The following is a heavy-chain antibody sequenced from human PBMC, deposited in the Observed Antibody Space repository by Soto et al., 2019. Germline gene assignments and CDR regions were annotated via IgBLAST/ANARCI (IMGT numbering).Heavy chain of an antibody. CDR1: AFNCRDHW. CDR3: ARASSSTSGAIDY. CDR2: INEDGSEK. V-gene: IGHV3-7*04. J-gene: IGHJ4*02. Sequence: WVPLRLCCAASAFNCRDHWISWILQAPGKGLEWVAKINEDGSEKYYVDSVKGRFTISRDNAKNSLYLQMNSLTVEDTAMYYCARASSSTSGAIDYWGQGTLVTVSS. D-gene: IGHD2-2*01.